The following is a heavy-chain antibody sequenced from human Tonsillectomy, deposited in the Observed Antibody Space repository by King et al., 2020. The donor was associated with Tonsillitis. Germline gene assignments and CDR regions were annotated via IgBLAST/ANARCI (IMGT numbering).Heavy chain of an antibody. D-gene: IGHD5-18*01. Sequence: VQLVESGGGLVQPGRSLRLSCAASGFTFDDYAIHWVRQAPRKGLEWVSGISWNRGNIGYADSVKGRFTISRDNAKNSLYLQMNSLRAEDTALYYCAKAVGYSFGSRLDSWGQGTLVTVSS. V-gene: IGHV3-9*01. CDR1: GFTFDDYA. CDR2: ISWNRGNI. J-gene: IGHJ4*02. CDR3: AKAVGYSFGSRLDS.